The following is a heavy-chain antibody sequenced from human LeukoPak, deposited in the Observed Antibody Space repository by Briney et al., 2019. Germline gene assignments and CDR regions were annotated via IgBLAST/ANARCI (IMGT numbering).Heavy chain of an antibody. CDR3: AKGYYYESGGYYSIDY. CDR1: GFTFSSSA. D-gene: IGHD3-22*01. J-gene: IGHJ4*02. V-gene: IGHV3-23*01. Sequence: GGSLRLSCAASGFTFSSSAMSWVRQAPGKGLEWVSLISDGGGNTYYADSVKGRFTISRDNSKNTLYLQMNSLRAEDTAVYYCAKGYYYESGGYYSIDYWGQGTLVTVSS. CDR2: ISDGGGNT.